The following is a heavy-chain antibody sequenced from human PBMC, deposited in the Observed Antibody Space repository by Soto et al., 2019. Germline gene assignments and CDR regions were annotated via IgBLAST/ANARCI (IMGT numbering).Heavy chain of an antibody. D-gene: IGHD5-18*01. CDR1: GYTFYSHS. Sequence: QAQLVQSGAEVKKPGASVKVSCKASGYTFYSHSISWVRQAPGQGLVWMGRISSDNGNTRYAQKFRGRVTMTTDTATSTVYMELRNLRSDDTAVYYCARCIQQDYYYGMDVWGQGTTVTVSS. V-gene: IGHV1-18*01. J-gene: IGHJ6*02. CDR3: ARCIQQDYYYGMDV. CDR2: ISSDNGNT.